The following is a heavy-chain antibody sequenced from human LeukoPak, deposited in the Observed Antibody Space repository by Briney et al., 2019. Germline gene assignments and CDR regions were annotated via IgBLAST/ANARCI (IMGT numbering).Heavy chain of an antibody. D-gene: IGHD3-22*01. J-gene: IGHJ4*02. CDR1: GYTFTDDY. V-gene: IGHV1-2*02. Sequence: ASVKVSCKASGYTFTDDYIHWVRQAPGQGLEWVGWINPASGGTKYAQKFQGRVTMTRDTSITTAYMELSRLTSDDTAVYYCVRDYYDGSRNYFDYWGQGTLVPVSS. CDR2: INPASGGT. CDR3: VRDYYDGSRNYFDY.